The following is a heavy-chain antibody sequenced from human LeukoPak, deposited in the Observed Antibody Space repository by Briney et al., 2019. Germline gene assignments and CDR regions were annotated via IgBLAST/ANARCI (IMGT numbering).Heavy chain of an antibody. CDR2: INGSGGSK. CDR1: GFSFSSYA. D-gene: IGHD3-3*01. J-gene: IGHJ4*02. Sequence: GGSLRLSCAASGFSFSSYAMSWVRQPPGKGLEWVSAINGSGGSKYYADSVKGRFTISRDNSKNVLYLQMNSLRAEDRAVYYCARGSELGDDDFWCVLFDYWGQGTLVTVSS. CDR3: ARGSELGDDDFWCVLFDY. V-gene: IGHV3-23*01.